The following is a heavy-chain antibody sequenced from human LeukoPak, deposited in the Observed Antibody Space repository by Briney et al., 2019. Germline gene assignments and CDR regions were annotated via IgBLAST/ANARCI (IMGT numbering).Heavy chain of an antibody. J-gene: IGHJ6*04. CDR3: ARGTLRYSSSRSVDV. D-gene: IGHD6-13*01. CDR2: INTNTGNP. V-gene: IGHV7-4-1*02. Sequence: ASVKASCKASGYTFTSYAMNWVRQAPGQGLEWMGWINTNTGNPTYAQGFTGRFVFSLDTSVSTAYLQISSLKAEDTAVYYCARGTLRYSSSRSVDVWGKGTTVTVSS. CDR1: GYTFTSYA.